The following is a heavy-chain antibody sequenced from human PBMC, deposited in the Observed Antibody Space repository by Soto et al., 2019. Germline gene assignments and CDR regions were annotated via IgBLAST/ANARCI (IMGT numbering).Heavy chain of an antibody. CDR2: MNPNSGNT. CDR3: ARGLTYSYGQMLYYYYGMDV. CDR1: GYTFTSYD. D-gene: IGHD5-18*01. Sequence: QVQLVQPGAEVKKPGASVKVSCKASGYTFTSYDINWVRQATGQGLGWMGWMNPNSGNTGYAQKFQGRVTMTRNTSISTAYMELSSLRSEDTAVYYCARGLTYSYGQMLYYYYGMDVWGQGTTVTVSS. V-gene: IGHV1-8*01. J-gene: IGHJ6*02.